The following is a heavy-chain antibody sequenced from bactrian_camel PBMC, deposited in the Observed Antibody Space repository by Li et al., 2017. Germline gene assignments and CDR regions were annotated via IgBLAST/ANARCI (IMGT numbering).Heavy chain of an antibody. V-gene: IGHV3S1*01. CDR3: AASKGGHCWSTEIGPFGF. D-gene: IGHD1*01. J-gene: IGHJ6*01. CDR2: IWTADHTT. Sequence: QVQLVESGGGSVQPGGALRLSCAASGRTYGRNCMAWFRQAPGKEREGVANIWTADHTTYYADSVRGRFTISHDSATNTMYLQMDSLKPEDTAMYYCAASKGGHCWSTEIGPFGFWGQGTQVTVS. CDR1: GRTYGRNC.